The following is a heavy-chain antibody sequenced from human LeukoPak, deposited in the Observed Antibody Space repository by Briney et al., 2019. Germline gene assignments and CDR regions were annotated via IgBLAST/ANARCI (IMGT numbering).Heavy chain of an antibody. D-gene: IGHD1-26*01. CDR3: ARYGVGATHFDY. J-gene: IGHJ4*02. V-gene: IGHV3-30*03. Sequence: GGSLRLSCAASGFTFSSDGMHWVRQTPGKGLEWVAVISYDGSSKYYADFVKGRFTISRDNSKNTLYLQMNSLRTDDTAVYYCARYGVGATHFDYWGQGTLVTVSS. CDR2: ISYDGSSK. CDR1: GFTFSSDG.